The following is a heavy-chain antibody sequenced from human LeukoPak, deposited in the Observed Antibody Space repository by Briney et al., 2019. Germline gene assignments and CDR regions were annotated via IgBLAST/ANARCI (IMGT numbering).Heavy chain of an antibody. Sequence: GGSLRLSCAASGFTVSSNYMSWVRQAPGKGLEWVSYISSSGSTIYYADSVKGRFTISRDNAKNSLYLQMNSLRAEDTAVYYCARVPNWNDAVDAFDIWGQGTMVTVSS. CDR3: ARVPNWNDAVDAFDI. CDR2: ISSSGSTI. D-gene: IGHD1-20*01. CDR1: GFTVSSNY. J-gene: IGHJ3*02. V-gene: IGHV3-11*01.